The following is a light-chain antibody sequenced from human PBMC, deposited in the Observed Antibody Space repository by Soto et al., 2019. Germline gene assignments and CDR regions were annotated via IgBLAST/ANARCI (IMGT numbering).Light chain of an antibody. CDR2: EGY. V-gene: IGLV2-23*01. J-gene: IGLJ2*01. Sequence: QSVLTQPASVSGSPGQSITISCTGASSDVGTYNLVSWYQQHPGKAPKLIIYEGYKRPSGVSNRFSGSKSGNTASLTISGLQAEDEADYSCCSYAGSDTLLFGGGTKLTVL. CDR1: SSDVGTYNL. CDR3: CSYAGSDTLL.